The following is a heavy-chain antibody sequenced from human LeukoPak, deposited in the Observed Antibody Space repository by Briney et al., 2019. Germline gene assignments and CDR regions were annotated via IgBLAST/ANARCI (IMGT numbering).Heavy chain of an antibody. J-gene: IGHJ4*02. CDR3: AKDRIAVAGTLDY. V-gene: IGHV3-23*01. Sequence: GGSLRLSCAASGFTLSNHGMHWVRQAPGKGLEWVSAISGSGGSTYYADSVKGRFTISRDNSKNTLYLQMNSLRAEDTAVYYCAKDRIAVAGTLDYWGQGTLVTVSS. D-gene: IGHD6-19*01. CDR1: GFTLSNHG. CDR2: ISGSGGST.